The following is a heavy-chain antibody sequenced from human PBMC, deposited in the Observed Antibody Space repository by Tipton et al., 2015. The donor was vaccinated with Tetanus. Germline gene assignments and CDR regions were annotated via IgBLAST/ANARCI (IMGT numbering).Heavy chain of an antibody. D-gene: IGHD4-17*01. Sequence: SLRLSCAASGFTFSSYWMHWVRQAPGKGLVWVSRINSDGSSTSYADSVKGRFTISRDNAKNTLYLQMNSLRAEDTAVYYCARVPDAYGDLHFDNWGQGTLVTVSS. V-gene: IGHV3-74*01. J-gene: IGHJ4*02. CDR1: GFTFSSYW. CDR3: ARVPDAYGDLHFDN. CDR2: INSDGSST.